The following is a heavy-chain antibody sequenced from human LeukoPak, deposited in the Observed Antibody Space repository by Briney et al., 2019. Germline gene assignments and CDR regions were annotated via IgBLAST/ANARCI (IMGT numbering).Heavy chain of an antibody. CDR2: IRSKAYGGTT. Sequence: GGSLRLSCTASGFTFGDYAMSWVRQAPGKGLEWVGFIRSKAYGGTTEYAASVKGRFTIPRDDSKSIAYLQMNSLKTEDTAVYYCTRDPRGSYGPDAFDIWGQGTMVTVSS. V-gene: IGHV3-49*04. D-gene: IGHD1-26*01. CDR1: GFTFGDYA. CDR3: TRDPRGSYGPDAFDI. J-gene: IGHJ3*02.